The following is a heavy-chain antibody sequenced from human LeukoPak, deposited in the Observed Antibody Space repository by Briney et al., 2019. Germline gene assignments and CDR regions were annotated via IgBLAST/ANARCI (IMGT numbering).Heavy chain of an antibody. CDR2: ISWNSGSI. Sequence: GGSLRLSCAASGFTFDDYAMHWVRQAPGKGLEWVSGISWNSGSIYYADSVKGRFTISRDDSKNTLYLQMDSLRAEDTAVFYCARNWENYFDYWGQGTLVTVSS. J-gene: IGHJ4*02. CDR3: ARNWENYFDY. D-gene: IGHD7-27*01. CDR1: GFTFDDYA. V-gene: IGHV3-9*01.